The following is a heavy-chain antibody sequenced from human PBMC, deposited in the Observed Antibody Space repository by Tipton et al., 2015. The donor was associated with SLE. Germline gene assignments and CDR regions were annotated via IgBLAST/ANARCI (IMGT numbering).Heavy chain of an antibody. CDR3: ARAPYSSSSY. CDR2: IYHSGST. CDR1: GYSISSGYY. Sequence: TLSLTCTVSGYSISSGYYWGWIRQPPGKGLEWIGSIYHSGSTYYNPSLKSRVTISVDTSKNQFSLKLSSVTAADTAVYYCARAPYSSSSYWGQGTLVTVSS. V-gene: IGHV4-38-2*02. J-gene: IGHJ4*02. D-gene: IGHD6-6*01.